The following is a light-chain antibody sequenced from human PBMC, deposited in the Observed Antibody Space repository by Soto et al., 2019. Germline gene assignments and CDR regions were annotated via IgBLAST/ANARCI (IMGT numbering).Light chain of an antibody. CDR3: QENNSYSRT. Sequence: DIQMTQSPSTLSASVGDRVTITCRASQSISTWLAWYQQKPGKVPKLLIYKASSLESGVPSRFSGSGSGTEFTLTISSLQPDDFATYYCQENNSYSRTFGQGTKVEIK. CDR2: KAS. V-gene: IGKV1-5*03. CDR1: QSISTW. J-gene: IGKJ1*01.